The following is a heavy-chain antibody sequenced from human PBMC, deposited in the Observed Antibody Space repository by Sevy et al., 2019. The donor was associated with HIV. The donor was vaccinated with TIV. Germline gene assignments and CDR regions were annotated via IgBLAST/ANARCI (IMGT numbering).Heavy chain of an antibody. CDR1: GFTFSSYE. CDR3: ARDLPPSATMVAHFDY. J-gene: IGHJ4*02. CDR2: ITNSGSAE. Sequence: GGSLRLSCVASGFTFSSYEMNWVRQAPGKGLEWVSYITNSGSAEYYSDSVRGRFTISRDNTKNSLYLQMNSLRAEDTALYYCARDLPPSATMVAHFDYWGRGTLVTVSS. D-gene: IGHD3-10*01. V-gene: IGHV3-48*03.